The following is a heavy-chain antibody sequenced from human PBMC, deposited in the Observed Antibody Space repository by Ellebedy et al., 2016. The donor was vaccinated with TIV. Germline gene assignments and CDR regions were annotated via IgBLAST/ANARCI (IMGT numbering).Heavy chain of an antibody. D-gene: IGHD6-13*01. V-gene: IGHV1-2*02. CDR3: ARVRRGSSGMDV. CDR1: GYTFTAYY. J-gene: IGHJ6*02. CDR2: INPDSGGT. Sequence: ASVQVSCKASGYTFTAYYMHWVRQAPGQGLEWMGWINPDSGGTNFAQKFQGRVTMTRDTSVNTAYMELSRLESDDTAVYFCARVRRGSSGMDVWGQGTTVTVS.